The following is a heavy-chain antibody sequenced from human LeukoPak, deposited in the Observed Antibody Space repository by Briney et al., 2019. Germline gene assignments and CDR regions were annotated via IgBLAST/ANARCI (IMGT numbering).Heavy chain of an antibody. CDR3: ARVDCGGDCYRAEYTKFDP. V-gene: IGHV4-39*01. D-gene: IGHD2-21*02. Sequence: SETLSLTCTVSGGSISSSSYYWGWIRQPPGKGLEWIGNIYYSGSTYYNPSLKSRVTISVDTSKNQFSLKLSSVTAADTAVYYCARVDCGGDCYRAEYTKFDPWGQGTLVTVSS. CDR1: GGSISSSSYY. J-gene: IGHJ5*02. CDR2: IYYSGST.